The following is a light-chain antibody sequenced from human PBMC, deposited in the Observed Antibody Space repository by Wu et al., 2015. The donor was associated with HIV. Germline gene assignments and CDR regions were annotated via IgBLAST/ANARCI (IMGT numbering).Light chain of an antibody. J-gene: IGKJ1*01. CDR3: QQYGDSTRT. Sequence: EIVMTQSPATLSVSPGERATLSCRASQSVISDFLAWYQQKPGQAPRLLIHGASTRATGIPDRFSGSGSGTAFTLTISRLEPEDFAVYYCQQYGDSTRTFGQGTKVEIK. CDR1: QSVISDF. CDR2: GAS. V-gene: IGKV3-20*01.